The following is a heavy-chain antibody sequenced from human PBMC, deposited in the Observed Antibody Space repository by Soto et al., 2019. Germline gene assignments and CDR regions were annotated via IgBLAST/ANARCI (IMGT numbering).Heavy chain of an antibody. V-gene: IGHV4-4*02. J-gene: IGHJ4*02. CDR1: GGSISSSHW. CDR3: ASSGGGEDY. CDR2: IYHSGST. Sequence: QVQLQESGPGLVKPSGTLSLSCAVSGGSISSSHWWTWVRQPPGKGLEWIGEIYHSGSTNYNPSLKSRVTISVDTSRNQFSLNLSSVTDADTAVYYCASSGGGEDYWGQGILVTVSS. D-gene: IGHD3-16*01.